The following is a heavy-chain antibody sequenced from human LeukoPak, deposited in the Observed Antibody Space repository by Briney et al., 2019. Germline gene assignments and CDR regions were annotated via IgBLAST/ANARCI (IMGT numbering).Heavy chain of an antibody. CDR3: ARADIIGIAEYDAFDI. CDR1: GYTFTSYG. V-gene: IGHV1-18*01. D-gene: IGHD6-13*01. J-gene: IGHJ3*02. Sequence: ASVKVSCKASGYTFTSYGISWVRQAPGQGLEWMGRISAYNGNTNYAQKLQGRVTMTTDTSTSTAYMELRSLRSDDTAVYYCARADIIGIAEYDAFDIWGQGTMVTVSS. CDR2: ISAYNGNT.